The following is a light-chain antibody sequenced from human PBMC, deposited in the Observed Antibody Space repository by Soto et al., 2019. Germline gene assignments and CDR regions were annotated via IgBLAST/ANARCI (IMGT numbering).Light chain of an antibody. CDR3: SSYGGDNNVV. Sequence: QSALTQPPSASGSPGQSVTISCTGTSSDVGGYNYVSWYQQHPGAAPKLMIYEVVKRPSGVPDRFSGSKSGNTASLTVSGLQAEDESDYYCSSYGGDNNVVFGGETKLTVL. V-gene: IGLV2-8*01. J-gene: IGLJ2*01. CDR1: SSDVGGYNY. CDR2: EVV.